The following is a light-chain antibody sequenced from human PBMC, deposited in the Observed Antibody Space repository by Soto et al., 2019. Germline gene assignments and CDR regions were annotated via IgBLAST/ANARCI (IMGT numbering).Light chain of an antibody. CDR3: HQNSKWHSFT. J-gene: IGKJ3*01. V-gene: IGKV3-15*01. CDR2: DAS. CDR1: QSVSNN. Sequence: EIVMTQSPGTLSVSPGERATLLCRASQSVSNNLAWYQQKPGQAPRLLIYDASTRTTCIPAWFSGSASGTKFTLTIISLQAEDYAVYFCHQNSKWHSFTFGPGIQVDIK.